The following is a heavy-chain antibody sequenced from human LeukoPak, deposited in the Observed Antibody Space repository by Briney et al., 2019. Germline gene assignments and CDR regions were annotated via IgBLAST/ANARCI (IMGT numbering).Heavy chain of an antibody. J-gene: IGHJ4*02. CDR2: IKKDGRDK. CDR1: GFTFDDYA. CDR3: ARDAGTGFDY. D-gene: IGHD3-10*01. Sequence: GGSLRLSCAASGFTFDDYAMHWVRQAPGKGLEWVANIKKDGRDKYYVDSVKGRFTISKDNAKNSVYLQMSSLRVEDTAVYYCARDAGTGFDYWGQGALVTVSS. V-gene: IGHV3-7*01.